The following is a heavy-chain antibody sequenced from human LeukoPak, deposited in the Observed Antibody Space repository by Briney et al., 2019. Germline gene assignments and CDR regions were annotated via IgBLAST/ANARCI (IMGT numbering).Heavy chain of an antibody. CDR3: GRGYDYPDY. J-gene: IGHJ4*02. Sequence: PSETLSLTCAVYGGSFSGYYWSWIRQPPGKGLEWIGEINHSGSTNYNPSLKSRVTISVDTSKNQFSLKLSSVTAADTAVYYCGRGYDYPDYWGQGTLVTVSS. CDR1: GGSFSGYY. V-gene: IGHV4-34*01. D-gene: IGHD4/OR15-4a*01. CDR2: INHSGST.